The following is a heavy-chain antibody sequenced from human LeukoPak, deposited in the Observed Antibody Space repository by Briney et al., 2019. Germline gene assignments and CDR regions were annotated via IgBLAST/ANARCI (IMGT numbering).Heavy chain of an antibody. Sequence: ASVKISCKVSGYTLNELSMHWVRQAPGKGLEWIGGFDPEDGETIYAQKFQGRVTMTENTSTDTAYMELSSLRSEDTAVYYCATVFLQTNRYFDWLLDYWGQGTLVTVSS. V-gene: IGHV1-24*01. CDR2: FDPEDGET. CDR3: ATVFLQTNRYFDWLLDY. J-gene: IGHJ4*02. D-gene: IGHD3-9*01. CDR1: GYTLNELS.